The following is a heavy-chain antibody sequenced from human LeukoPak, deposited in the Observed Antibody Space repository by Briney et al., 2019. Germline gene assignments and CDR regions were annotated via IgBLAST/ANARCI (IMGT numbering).Heavy chain of an antibody. CDR1: GYTFTSYD. J-gene: IGHJ6*02. CDR2: MNPNSGNT. V-gene: IGHV1-8*01. Sequence: GASVKVSCKASGYTFTSYDINWVRQATGQGLEWMGWMNPNSGNTGYAQKFQGRVTMTRNTSISTAYMELSSLRSEDTAVYYCARGTPGSGSYYYYGMDVWGQGTTVTVSS. CDR3: ARGTPGSGSYYYYGMDV. D-gene: IGHD1-26*01.